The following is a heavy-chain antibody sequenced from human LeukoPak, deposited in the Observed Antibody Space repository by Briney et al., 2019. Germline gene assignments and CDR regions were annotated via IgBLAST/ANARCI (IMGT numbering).Heavy chain of an antibody. J-gene: IGHJ6*03. CDR1: GFTFSDYY. D-gene: IGHD5-18*01. V-gene: IGHV3-11*01. CDR3: ARSKGSRSIQLWLWSDRPYYYYYYMDV. CDR2: ISNSGSTI. Sequence: PGGSLRLSCAASGFTFSDYYINWIRQAPGKGLEWVSYISNSGSTIYYADSVKGRFTISRDNAKNSLYLQMNSLRAEDTAVYYCARSKGSRSIQLWLWSDRPYYYYYYMDVWGKGTTVTVSS.